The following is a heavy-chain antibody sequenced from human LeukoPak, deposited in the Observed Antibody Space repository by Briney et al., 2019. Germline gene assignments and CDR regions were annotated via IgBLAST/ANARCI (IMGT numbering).Heavy chain of an antibody. V-gene: IGHV3-21*01. Sequence: AGGFLRLSCAASGFTFSSYSMNWVRQAPGKGLEWVSSISSSSSYIYYADSVKGRFTISRDNAKNSLYLQMNSLRAEDTAVYYCARADRSSFLGSGFDVWGQGTMVTVSS. CDR2: ISSSSSYI. D-gene: IGHD6-13*01. CDR1: GFTFSSYS. J-gene: IGHJ3*01. CDR3: ARADRSSFLGSGFDV.